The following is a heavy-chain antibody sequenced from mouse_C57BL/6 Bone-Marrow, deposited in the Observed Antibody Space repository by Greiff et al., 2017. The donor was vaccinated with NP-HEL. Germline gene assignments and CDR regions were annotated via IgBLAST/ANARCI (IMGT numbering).Heavy chain of an antibody. CDR2: IDPSDSYT. V-gene: IGHV1-69*01. CDR3: ARWGGGYSFDS. Sequence: QVQLQQPGAELVMPGASVKLSCKASGYTFTSYWMHWVKQRPGQGLEWIGEIDPSDSYTNYNQKFKGKSTLTVDKSSSTAYMQLSSLTSEDSAVYYCARWGGGYSFDSWAKAPLSQSPQ. J-gene: IGHJ2*01. D-gene: IGHD1-1*02. CDR1: GYTFTSYW.